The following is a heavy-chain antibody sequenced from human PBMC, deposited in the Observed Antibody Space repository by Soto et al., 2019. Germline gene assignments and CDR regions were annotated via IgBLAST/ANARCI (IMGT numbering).Heavy chain of an antibody. CDR2: ISYDGSNK. J-gene: IGHJ1*01. CDR3: ARDNELYDSSGYYFEYFQH. V-gene: IGHV3-30-3*01. CDR1: GFTFSSYA. Sequence: GSLRLSCAASGFTFSSYAMHWVRQAPGKGLEWVAVISYDGSNKYYADSVKGRFTISRDNSKNTLYLQMNSLRAEDTAVYYCARDNELYDSSGYYFEYFQHWGQGTLVTVSS. D-gene: IGHD3-22*01.